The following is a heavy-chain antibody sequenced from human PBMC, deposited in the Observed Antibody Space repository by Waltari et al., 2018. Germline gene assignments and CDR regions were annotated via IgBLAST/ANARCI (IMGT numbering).Heavy chain of an antibody. V-gene: IGHV4-38-2*01. Sequence: QVQLQESGPGLVKPSETLSLTCAVSGYSISSGYYWGWIRQPPGKGLEWIGSIYHSGSTYYNPSLKSRVTISVDTSKNQFSLKLSSVTAADTAVDYCARTYYDFWSGYYYYGMDVWGQGTTVTVSS. J-gene: IGHJ6*02. CDR3: ARTYYDFWSGYYYYGMDV. D-gene: IGHD3-3*01. CDR2: IYHSGST. CDR1: GYSISSGYY.